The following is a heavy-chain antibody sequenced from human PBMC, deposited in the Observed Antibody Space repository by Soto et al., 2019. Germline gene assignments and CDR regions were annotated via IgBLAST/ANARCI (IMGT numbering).Heavy chain of an antibody. CDR2: IWYDGSNK. Sequence: LRLSCAESGFTFSSYGMHWVRQAPGKGLECVAVIWYDGSNKYYADSVKGRFTISRDNSKNTLYLQMNSLRAEDTAVYYCARDAPYCTNGVCYHFNYFGYWGQGTLVTVSS. CDR1: GFTFSSYG. CDR3: ARDAPYCTNGVCYHFNYFGY. J-gene: IGHJ4*02. V-gene: IGHV3-33*01. D-gene: IGHD2-8*01.